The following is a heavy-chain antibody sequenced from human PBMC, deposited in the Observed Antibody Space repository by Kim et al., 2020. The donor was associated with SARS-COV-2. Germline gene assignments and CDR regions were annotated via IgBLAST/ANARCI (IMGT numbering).Heavy chain of an antibody. D-gene: IGHD2-15*01. CDR1: GGSISNYY. V-gene: IGHV4-59*13. J-gene: IGHJ6*02. CDR2: IYYSGST. Sequence: SETLSLTCTVSGGSISNYYWSWIRQPPGKGLEWIGYIYYSGSTNYNPSLKSRVTISVDTSKNKFSLKLSSVTAADTAVYYCARVGPVGDYSYGMDGWGQG. CDR3: ARVGPVGDYSYGMDG.